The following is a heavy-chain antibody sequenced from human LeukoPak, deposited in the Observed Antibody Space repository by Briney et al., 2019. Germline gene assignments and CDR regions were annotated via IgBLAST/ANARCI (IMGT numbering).Heavy chain of an antibody. CDR1: GYTFTGYY. J-gene: IGHJ4*02. Sequence: GASVKVSCKASGYTFTGYYIHWVRQAPGQGLEWMGGINPDSGGTKDAQKFQGRVTMTRDTSIRTAYMELSRLRSDDTAVYYCARVDDRGHYYDSSGPRKLFDYWGQGTLVTVSS. V-gene: IGHV1-2*02. CDR2: INPDSGGT. CDR3: ARVDDRGHYYDSSGPRKLFDY. D-gene: IGHD3-22*01.